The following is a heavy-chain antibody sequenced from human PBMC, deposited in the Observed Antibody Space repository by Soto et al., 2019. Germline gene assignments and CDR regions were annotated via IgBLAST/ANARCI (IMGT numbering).Heavy chain of an antibody. CDR2: INPNSGGT. J-gene: IGHJ4*02. CDR3: VSWVSAHFDY. CDR1: GYTFTGYY. D-gene: IGHD2-8*01. V-gene: IGHV1-2*02. Sequence: EASVKVSCKASGYTFTGYYMHWVRQAPGQGFEWMGWINPNSGGTNYAQKFQGRVTMTRDTSISTAYMDLQMNSLRAEDTAVYYCVSWVSAHFDYWGQGTLVTVSS.